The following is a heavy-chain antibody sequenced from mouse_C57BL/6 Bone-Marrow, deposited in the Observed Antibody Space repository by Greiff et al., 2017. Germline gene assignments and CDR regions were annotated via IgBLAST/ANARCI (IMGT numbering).Heavy chain of an antibody. CDR3: AGGADWDWYGDV. CDR2: IWSGGST. Sequence: VMLVELGPGLVQPSQSLSITCTVSGFSLTSYGVHWVRQSPGKGLEWLGVIWSGGSTDYNAAFISRLSISKANSQSQVFFKVDSLQADDTAIDDCAGGADWDWYGDVWGTGTTVTVSA. V-gene: IGHV2-2*01. J-gene: IGHJ1*03. CDR1: GFSLTSYG. D-gene: IGHD4-1*01.